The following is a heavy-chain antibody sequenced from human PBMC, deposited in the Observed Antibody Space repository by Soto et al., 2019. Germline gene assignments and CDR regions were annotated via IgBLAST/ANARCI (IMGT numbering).Heavy chain of an antibody. J-gene: IGHJ6*02. CDR1: GGSISSYY. Sequence: SETLSLTCTVSGGSISSYYWSWIRQAAGKGLEWIGRIYTSGSTNYNPSLKSRVTMSVDTSKNQFSLKLSSVTAADTAVYYCAGDGWSSGYSYYYYYGMDVWGQGTTVTV. CDR3: AGDGWSSGYSYYYYYGMDV. CDR2: IYTSGST. D-gene: IGHD5-18*01. V-gene: IGHV4-4*07.